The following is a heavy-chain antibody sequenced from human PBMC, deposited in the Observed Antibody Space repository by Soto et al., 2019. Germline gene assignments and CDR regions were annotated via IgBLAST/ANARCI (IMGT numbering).Heavy chain of an antibody. V-gene: IGHV1-18*01. CDR1: GYTFTSYG. D-gene: IGHD4-17*01. CDR3: ARDDTTTVTTSYYMDV. Sequence: ASVKVSCKASGYTFTSYGISWVRQAPGQGLEWMGWISAYNGNTNYAQKLQGRVTMTTDTSTSTAYMELRSLRSDDTAVYYCARDDTTTVTTSYYMDVWGKGTTVTVSS. CDR2: ISAYNGNT. J-gene: IGHJ6*03.